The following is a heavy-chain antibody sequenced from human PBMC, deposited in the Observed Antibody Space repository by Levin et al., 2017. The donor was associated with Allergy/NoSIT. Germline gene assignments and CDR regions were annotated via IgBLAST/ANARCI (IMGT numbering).Heavy chain of an antibody. V-gene: IGHV1-18*01. D-gene: IGHD4-17*01. CDR1: DYTSSEYA. CDR2: ISTYTGNT. CDR3: ASFKPDHGDDGLDH. J-gene: IGHJ4*02. Sequence: PKASVKVSCTASDYTSSEYAISWVRQAPGQGLEWMGWISTYTGNTHSVEKFQGRVAMTTDTSTNTAFMELRSLRFDDTAMYYCASFKPDHGDDGLDHWGQGTLVIVSS.